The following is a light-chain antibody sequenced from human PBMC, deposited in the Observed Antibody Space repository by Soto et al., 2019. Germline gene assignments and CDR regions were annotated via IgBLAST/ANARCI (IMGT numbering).Light chain of an antibody. CDR3: QQYNNYLRT. J-gene: IGKJ1*01. CDR2: KAS. V-gene: IGKV1-5*03. CDR1: QTINNW. Sequence: QMPPSPSTLSASVGDRVTITCRASQTINNWLAWYQQEPGKAPKLLIYKASSLESGVPSRFSGSGSGTEFTLTISSLQPDDFATYYCQQYNNYLRTSAQGSNVDI.